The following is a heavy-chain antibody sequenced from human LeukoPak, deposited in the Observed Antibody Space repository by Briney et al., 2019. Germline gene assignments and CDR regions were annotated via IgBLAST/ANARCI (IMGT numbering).Heavy chain of an antibody. CDR3: AREPYFDFWSGYYDIDY. V-gene: IGHV3-21*01. CDR1: GFTFSSYS. D-gene: IGHD3-3*01. CDR2: ISSSSSYI. J-gene: IGHJ4*02. Sequence: GGSLRLSCAASGFTFSSYSMNWVRQAPGKGLEWVSSISSSSSYIYYADSVKGRFTISRDNAKNSLYLQMNSLRAEDTAVYYCAREPYFDFWSGYYDIDYWGQGTLVTVSS.